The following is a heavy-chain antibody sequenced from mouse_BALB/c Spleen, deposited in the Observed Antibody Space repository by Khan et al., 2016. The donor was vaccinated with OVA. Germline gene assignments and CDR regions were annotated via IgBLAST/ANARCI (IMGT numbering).Heavy chain of an antibody. Sequence: QIQLVQSGPEMKKPGATVKISCKASGYTFTNYGMNWVKQSPGKALKWMGWINTFTGEPTYADDFKGRFAFSLETSASTASLQINNLKNEDTATYFCARPPYFSYSLDHWGQGTSVTVSS. J-gene: IGHJ4*01. CDR1: GYTFTNYG. CDR3: ARPPYFSYSLDH. CDR2: INTFTGEP. D-gene: IGHD2-12*01. V-gene: IGHV9-3-1*01.